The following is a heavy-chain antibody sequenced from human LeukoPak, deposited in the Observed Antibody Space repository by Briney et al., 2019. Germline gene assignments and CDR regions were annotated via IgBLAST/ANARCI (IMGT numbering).Heavy chain of an antibody. Sequence: PSETLSLTCTVSGGSISSNSYYWGWIRQPPGKGLEWIGTIYYSGSTYYNPSLKSRVTISVDTSKNQFSLKVSSVIAADTAVYYCARARTSSGSSLYDYWGQGTLVTVSS. D-gene: IGHD3/OR15-3a*01. V-gene: IGHV4-39*07. J-gene: IGHJ4*02. CDR3: ARARTSSGSSLYDY. CDR1: GGSISSNSYY. CDR2: IYYSGST.